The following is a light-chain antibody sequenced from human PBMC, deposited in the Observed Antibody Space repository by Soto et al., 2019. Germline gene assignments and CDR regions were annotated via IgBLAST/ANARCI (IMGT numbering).Light chain of an antibody. V-gene: IGKV3-20*01. Sequence: PGTLSLSPGERATLSCRASQSVSSDYLAWYQQKPGQAPRLLIYDASSRATGIPDRFSGSGSGTDFTLTISRLEPEDIAVYYCQQHSTSPTFGQGTKVDI. CDR3: QQHSTSPT. J-gene: IGKJ1*01. CDR1: QSVSSDY. CDR2: DAS.